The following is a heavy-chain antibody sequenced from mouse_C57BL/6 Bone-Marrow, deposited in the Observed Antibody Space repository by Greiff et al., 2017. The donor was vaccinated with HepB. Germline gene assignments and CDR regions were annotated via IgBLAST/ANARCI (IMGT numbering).Heavy chain of an antibody. D-gene: IGHD4-1*02. J-gene: IGHJ1*03. CDR3: VRHPTGTGYFDV. CDR2: IRSKSNNYAT. CDR1: GFSFNTYA. Sequence: GGGLVQPKGSLKLSCAASGFSFNTYAMNWVRQAPGKGLEWVARIRSKSNNYATYYADSVKDRFTISRDDSESMLYLQMNNLKTEDTAMYYCVRHPTGTGYFDVWGTGTTVTVSS. V-gene: IGHV10-1*01.